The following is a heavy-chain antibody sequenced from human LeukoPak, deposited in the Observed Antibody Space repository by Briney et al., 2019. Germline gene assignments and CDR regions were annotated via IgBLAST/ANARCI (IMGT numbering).Heavy chain of an antibody. D-gene: IGHD4-11*01. CDR2: VFRGDAT. CDR3: VKEVPGTTIYH. J-gene: IGHJ4*02. CDR1: GFIVSSIY. V-gene: IGHV3-66*01. Sequence: GGSLRLSCVASGFIVSSIYMSWVRQAPGKGLEWVSVVFRGDATYHADSVKGRFTISRDTSKNTVYLQMNSLTAEDTAVYYCVKEVPGTTIYHWGQGTLVTVSS.